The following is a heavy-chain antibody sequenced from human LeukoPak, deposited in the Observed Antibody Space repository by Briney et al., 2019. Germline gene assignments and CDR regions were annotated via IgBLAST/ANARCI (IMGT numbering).Heavy chain of an antibody. V-gene: IGHV4-30-4*08. CDR3: ARKYPDHWFDP. CDR1: GGSISSGGYY. Sequence: KTSQTLSLTCTVSGGSISSGGYYWSWIRQPPGKGLEWIGYIFYLGNTYYTPSLKSRVTISVDTSKNQFSLKLSSVTAADTAVYYCARKYPDHWFDPWGQGTLVTVSS. J-gene: IGHJ5*02. CDR2: IFYLGNT. D-gene: IGHD6-6*01.